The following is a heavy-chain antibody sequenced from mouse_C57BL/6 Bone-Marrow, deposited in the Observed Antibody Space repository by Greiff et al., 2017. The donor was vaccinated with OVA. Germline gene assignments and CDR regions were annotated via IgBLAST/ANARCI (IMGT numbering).Heavy chain of an antibody. CDR3: ARRDYYGRGYMDY. V-gene: IGHV5-4*01. J-gene: IGHJ4*01. CDR2: ISDGGSYT. Sequence: EVHLVESGGGLVKPGGSLKLSCAASGFNFSSYAMSWVRQTPEKRLEWVATISDGGSYTYYPDNVKGRFTISRDNAKNNLYLQMSHLKSEDTAMYYCARRDYYGRGYMDYWGQGTSVTVSS. D-gene: IGHD1-1*01. CDR1: GFNFSSYA.